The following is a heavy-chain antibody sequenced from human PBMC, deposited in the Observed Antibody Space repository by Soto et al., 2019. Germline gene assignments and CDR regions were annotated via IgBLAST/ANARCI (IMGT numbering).Heavy chain of an antibody. D-gene: IGHD5-18*01. V-gene: IGHV4-30-4*01. CDR3: AMGRYVDTAMVVLLRFGMDV. CDR2: IYYSGST. J-gene: IGHJ6*02. CDR1: GGSISSGDYY. Sequence: SETLSLTCTVSGGSISSGDYYWSWIRQPPGKGLEWIGYIYYSGSTYYNPSLKSRVTISVDTSKNQFSLKLSSVTAADTAVYYCAMGRYVDTAMVVLLRFGMDVWGQGTTVTVSS.